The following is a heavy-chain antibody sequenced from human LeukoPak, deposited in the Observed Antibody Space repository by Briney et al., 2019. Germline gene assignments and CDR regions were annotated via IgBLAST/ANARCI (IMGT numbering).Heavy chain of an antibody. J-gene: IGHJ4*02. CDR1: GGSISSGSYY. D-gene: IGHD3-3*01. CDR3: ARYRPSESRSGQVTSLDY. V-gene: IGHV4-61*02. Sequence: SQTLSLTCTVSGGSISSGSYYWSWIRQPAGKGLEWIGRIYTSGSTNYNPSLKSRVTISLDTSENQFSLKLSSVTTADTAVYYCARYRPSESRSGQVTSLDYWGQGTLVTVSS. CDR2: IYTSGST.